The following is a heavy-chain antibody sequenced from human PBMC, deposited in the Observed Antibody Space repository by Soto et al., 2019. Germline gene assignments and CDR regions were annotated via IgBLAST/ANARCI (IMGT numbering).Heavy chain of an antibody. CDR2: IYYRGST. Sequence: QLQLQESGPGLVKPSETLSLTCTVSGGSISSSSYYWGWIRQPPGKGLAWIGSIYYRGSTDYNPSLKSRVTISVVTSNNQSSLKLRVVTAADTAVYFCARILVGYWSGGSCYAFYYRDVWGKGTTLTFSS. CDR1: GGSISSSSYY. CDR3: ARILVGYWSGGSCYAFYYRDV. D-gene: IGHD2-15*01. J-gene: IGHJ6*03. V-gene: IGHV4-39*01.